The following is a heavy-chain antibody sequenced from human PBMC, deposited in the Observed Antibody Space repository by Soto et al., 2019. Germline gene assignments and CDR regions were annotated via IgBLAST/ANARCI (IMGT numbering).Heavy chain of an antibody. J-gene: IGHJ6*02. CDR2: ISGTGLSK. V-gene: IGHV3-23*01. D-gene: IGHD2-15*01. CDR1: GFTFETTA. CDR3: ARAYTGRLPRRADYYYALDV. Sequence: GGSLRLSCEASGFTFETTALSWVRQAPGKGLEWVATISGTGLSKYYADSMKSRFIISRENARNSMFLQMNSVTVGDTAVYYCARAYTGRLPRRADYYYALDVWGQGIMVTVSS.